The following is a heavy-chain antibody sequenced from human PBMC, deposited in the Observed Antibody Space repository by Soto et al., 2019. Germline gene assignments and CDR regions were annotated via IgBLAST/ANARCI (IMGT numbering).Heavy chain of an antibody. D-gene: IGHD3-22*01. CDR3: ARGNSYHYDSSGYKSPFQY. J-gene: IGHJ4*02. CDR2: IIPLFVTA. V-gene: IGHV1-69*01. Sequence: QVQLVQSGAEVKKPGSSVKVSCKASGGTFSSYAINWVRQAPGQGLEWMGGIIPLFVTANYAQKFKGRVTSTADESTTTAYMELSSLRSEDTAVYYCARGNSYHYDSSGYKSPFQYWGQGTLVSVSS. CDR1: GGTFSSYA.